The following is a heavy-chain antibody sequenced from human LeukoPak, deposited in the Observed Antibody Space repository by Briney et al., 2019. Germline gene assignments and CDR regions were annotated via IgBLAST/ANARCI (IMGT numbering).Heavy chain of an antibody. Sequence: SETLSLTCAVYGGSFSGYYWSWIRQPPGKGLEWIGEINHSGSTNYNPSLKSRVTISVDTSKNQFSLKLSSVTAADTAVYYCASSDCSGGSCYSSDYRGQGTLVTVSP. CDR1: GGSFSGYY. V-gene: IGHV4-34*01. D-gene: IGHD2-15*01. CDR3: ASSDCSGGSCYSSDY. J-gene: IGHJ4*02. CDR2: INHSGST.